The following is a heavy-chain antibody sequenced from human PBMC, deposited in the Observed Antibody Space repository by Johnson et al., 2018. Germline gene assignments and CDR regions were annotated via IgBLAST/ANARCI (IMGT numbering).Heavy chain of an antibody. V-gene: IGHV4-34*01. Sequence: QVQLQQWGAGLLKPSETLSLNCAVYAGSFRGYYWSWIRQPPGKGLEWIGEIKHSGSTNYNPALKGRVTITVDTSKNHFSLKWNSVPAADPAVYYCAREPVAFHGTTYPHYYYMDVWGKGTTVTVSS. CDR1: AGSFRGYY. J-gene: IGHJ6*03. D-gene: IGHD1-1*01. CDR2: IKHSGST. CDR3: AREPVAFHGTTYPHYYYMDV.